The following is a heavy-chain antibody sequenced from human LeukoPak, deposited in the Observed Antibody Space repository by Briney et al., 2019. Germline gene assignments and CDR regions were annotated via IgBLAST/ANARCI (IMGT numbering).Heavy chain of an antibody. CDR3: AREVIVGVSFDY. J-gene: IGHJ4*02. CDR1: GFTFSSYA. Sequence: GGSLRLSCAASGFTFSSYAMSWVRQAPGKGLEWVAAISGSGASTYYADSVKGRFTISRDNFKNTLYLQMNSLRAEDTAIYYCAREVIVGVSFDYWGQGTLVTVSS. D-gene: IGHD1-26*01. CDR2: ISGSGAST. V-gene: IGHV3-23*01.